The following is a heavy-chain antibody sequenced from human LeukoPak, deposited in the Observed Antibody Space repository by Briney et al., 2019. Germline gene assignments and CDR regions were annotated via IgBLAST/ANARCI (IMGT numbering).Heavy chain of an antibody. J-gene: IGHJ6*03. D-gene: IGHD5-24*01. V-gene: IGHV4-39*07. CDR3: ARDGYNSGHYFYYMDV. CDR2: IYYSGST. CDR1: GGSISSSSYY. Sequence: SETLSLTCTVSGGSISSSSYYWGWIRQPPGKGLEWIGSIYYSGSTYYNPSLKSRVTISVDTSKNQFSLKLESVTAADTAVYFCARDGYNSGHYFYYMDVWGKGTTVTVSS.